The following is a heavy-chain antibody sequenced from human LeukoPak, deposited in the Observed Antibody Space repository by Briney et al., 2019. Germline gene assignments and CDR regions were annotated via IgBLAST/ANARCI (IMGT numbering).Heavy chain of an antibody. D-gene: IGHD6-13*01. V-gene: IGHV3-74*01. CDR2: INNDGSST. J-gene: IGHJ4*02. CDR3: TRGRATAGSYSDY. Sequence: GGSLRLSCAASGFTFSSYWMHWARQAPGKGLVWVSRINNDGSSTSYADSVKGRFTISRDNAKNTLYLQMNSLRAEDTAVYFCTRGRATAGSYSDYWGQGALVTVSS. CDR1: GFTFSSYW.